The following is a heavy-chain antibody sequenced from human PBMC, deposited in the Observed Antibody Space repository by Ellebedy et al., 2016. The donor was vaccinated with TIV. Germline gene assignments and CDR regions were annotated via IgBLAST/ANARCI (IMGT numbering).Heavy chain of an antibody. Sequence: GESLKISXAASGFTFSSYAMSWVRQAPGKGLEWVAVIWYDGSNKYYADSVKGRFTISRDNSKNTLYLQMNSLRAEDTAVYYCARDWRLVVGRAFDIWGQGTMVTVSS. CDR3: ARDWRLVVGRAFDI. V-gene: IGHV3-33*08. J-gene: IGHJ3*02. CDR2: IWYDGSNK. CDR1: GFTFSSYA. D-gene: IGHD2-15*01.